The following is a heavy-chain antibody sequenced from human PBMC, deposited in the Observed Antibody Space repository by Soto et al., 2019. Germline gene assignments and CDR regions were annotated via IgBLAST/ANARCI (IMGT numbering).Heavy chain of an antibody. CDR2: ISGSGGST. V-gene: IGHV3-23*01. CDR3: AKEYCSSTSCYLPPFDY. CDR1: GFTFSSYA. J-gene: IGHJ4*02. D-gene: IGHD2-2*01. Sequence: PGGFLRLSCAASGFTFSSYAMSWVRQAPGKGLEWVSAISGSGGSTYYADSVKGRFTISRDNSKNTLYLQMNSLRAEDTAVYYCAKEYCSSTSCYLPPFDYWGQGTLVNVSS.